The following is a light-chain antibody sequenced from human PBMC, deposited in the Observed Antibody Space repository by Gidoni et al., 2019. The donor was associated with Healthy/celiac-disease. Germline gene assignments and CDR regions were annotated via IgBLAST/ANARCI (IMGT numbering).Light chain of an antibody. CDR1: QSLLHSNGYNY. CDR3: MQALQTSFT. V-gene: IGKV2-28*01. Sequence: DMVMTQSPLSLPVTPGEPASISCRSSQSLLHSNGYNYLDWYLQKPGQSPQLLIYLGSNRASGVPDRFSGSGSGTDFTLKISRVEAEDVGVYYCMQALQTSFTFGPXTKVDIK. CDR2: LGS. J-gene: IGKJ3*01.